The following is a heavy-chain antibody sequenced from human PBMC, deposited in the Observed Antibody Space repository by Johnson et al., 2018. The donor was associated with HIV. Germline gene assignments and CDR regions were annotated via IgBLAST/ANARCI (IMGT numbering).Heavy chain of an antibody. CDR3: AKDISWITMSRGAFDI. Sequence: VQLVESGGGLVQPGRSLRLSCAASGFTFDDYAMHWVRQVPGKGLEWVSGISWNSGSIGYADSVKGRFTISSDNAKNSLYLQMNSLRAEDTALYYCAKDISWITMSRGAFDIWGQGTMVTVSS. J-gene: IGHJ3*02. V-gene: IGHV3-9*01. CDR1: GFTFDDYA. CDR2: ISWNSGSI. D-gene: IGHD3-22*01.